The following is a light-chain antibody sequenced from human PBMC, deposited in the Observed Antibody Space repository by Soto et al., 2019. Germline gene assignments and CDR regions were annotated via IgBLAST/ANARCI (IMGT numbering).Light chain of an antibody. V-gene: IGLV2-14*01. CDR3: GSYTGSIYV. Sequence: QSALTQPASVSGSPGQSITISCTGTSSDVGGYKFVSWYQQHPGKAPKLMIYEVSNRPSGVSSRFSDSKSGNTASLTISGLQAEDEVDYYCGSYTGSIYVFGTGTKLTVL. CDR2: EVS. CDR1: SSDVGGYKF. J-gene: IGLJ1*01.